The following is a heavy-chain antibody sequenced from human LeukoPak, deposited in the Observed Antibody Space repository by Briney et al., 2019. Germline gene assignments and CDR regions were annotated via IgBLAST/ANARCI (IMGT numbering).Heavy chain of an antibody. V-gene: IGHV4-39*07. CDR1: DGSISSGYYY. CDR2: IYYSGTT. D-gene: IGHD6-13*01. Sequence: PSETLSLTCSVSDGSISSGYYYWAWIRQPPGKGPEWIGSIYYSGTTYPNPSLKSRVTISVDTSKNQFSLKLRSVTAADTAVYYCARKEGGQLVNTRRWFDPWGQGTLVTVSS. J-gene: IGHJ5*02. CDR3: ARKEGGQLVNTRRWFDP.